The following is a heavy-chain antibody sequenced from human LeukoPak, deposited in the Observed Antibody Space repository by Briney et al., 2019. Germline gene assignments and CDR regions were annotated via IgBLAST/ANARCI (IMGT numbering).Heavy chain of an antibody. Sequence: PGGSLRLSCAASGFTFSSYAMSWVRQAPGKGLEWVSGISGSGGSTHYADSVKDRFTISRDNSKNTLYLQMNSLRAEDTAVYYCARGNYHSSGYSDYWGQGTLVTVSS. V-gene: IGHV3-23*01. CDR2: ISGSGGST. CDR3: ARGNYHSSGYSDY. J-gene: IGHJ4*02. CDR1: GFTFSSYA. D-gene: IGHD3-22*01.